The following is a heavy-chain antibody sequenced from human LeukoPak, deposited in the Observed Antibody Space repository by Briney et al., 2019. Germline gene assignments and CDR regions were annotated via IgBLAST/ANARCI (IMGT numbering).Heavy chain of an antibody. CDR3: ARWTYYYDSSGYSYWDFDH. V-gene: IGHV4-59*01. J-gene: IGHJ4*02. D-gene: IGHD3-22*01. Sequence: SETLSLTCTVSGXSISSYYWSWIRQPPGKGLEWIGYIYYSGSTNYNPSLKSRVTISVDTSKNQFSLRLSSVTAADTAVYYCARWTYYYDSSGYSYWDFDHWGQGTLVTVSS. CDR2: IYYSGST. CDR1: GXSISSYY.